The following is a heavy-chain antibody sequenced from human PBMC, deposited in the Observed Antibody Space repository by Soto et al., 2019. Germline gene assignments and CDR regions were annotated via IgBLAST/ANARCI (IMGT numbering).Heavy chain of an antibody. CDR3: ARIPRYCSGGSCYGTEYYFDY. CDR1: GFSLSTSGMC. D-gene: IGHD2-15*01. V-gene: IGHV2-70*11. CDR2: IDWDDDK. Sequence: SGPTLVNPTQTLTLTCTFSGFSLSTSGMCVSRIRQPPGKALEWLARIDWDDDKYYSTSLKTRLTISKDTSKNQVVLTMTNMDPVDTATYYCARIPRYCSGGSCYGTEYYFDYWGQGTLVTVSS. J-gene: IGHJ4*02.